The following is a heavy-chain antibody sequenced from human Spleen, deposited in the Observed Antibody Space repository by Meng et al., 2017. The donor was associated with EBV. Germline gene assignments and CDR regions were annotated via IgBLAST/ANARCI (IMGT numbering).Heavy chain of an antibody. Sequence: QVQLEQSGAEVKKPGASLKVSCKASGYTFNYYGITWVRQAPGQGLEWMGWIDANTGNPTYAQGFTGRFVFSLDTSVSTAYLQISSLKADDTAVYYCAKFDGGYNWFDPWGQGTLVTVSS. D-gene: IGHD3-16*01. CDR3: AKFDGGYNWFDP. V-gene: IGHV7-4-1*02. CDR1: GYTFNYYG. CDR2: IDANTGNP. J-gene: IGHJ5*02.